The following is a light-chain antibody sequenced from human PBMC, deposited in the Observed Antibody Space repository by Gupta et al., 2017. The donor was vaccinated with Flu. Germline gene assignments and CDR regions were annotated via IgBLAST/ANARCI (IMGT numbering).Light chain of an antibody. Sequence: QSALTQPASVSGSPGRSITISCTGTSSDVGGYNYVSWYQHHPGKAPKLMIYEVSNRPSGISNRFSGSKSGTTASLTISGLQAEDEADYYCSSYTSSTLGRLLGTGTKVTVL. CDR1: SSDVGGYNY. J-gene: IGLJ1*01. V-gene: IGLV2-14*01. CDR2: EVS. CDR3: SSYTSSTLGRL.